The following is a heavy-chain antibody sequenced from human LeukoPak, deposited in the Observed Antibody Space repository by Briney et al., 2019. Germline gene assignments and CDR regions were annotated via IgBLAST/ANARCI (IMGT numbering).Heavy chain of an antibody. V-gene: IGHV4-59*08. J-gene: IGHJ4*02. Sequence: PSETLSLTCTVSGGPISSHYWSWIRQPPGKGLEWIGCIYYSGNTNYNPSLESRVTISVDTSKNQFSLKLSSVTAADTAVYYCARHQLRGFLDDNWGQGTLVTVSS. CDR2: IYYSGNT. CDR1: GGPISSHY. D-gene: IGHD3-10*01. CDR3: ARHQLRGFLDDN.